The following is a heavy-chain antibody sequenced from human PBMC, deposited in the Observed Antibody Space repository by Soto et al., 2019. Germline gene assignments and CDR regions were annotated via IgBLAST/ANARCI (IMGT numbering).Heavy chain of an antibody. V-gene: IGHV1-18*01. CDR1: GYTFTSYG. CDR3: ARDGDIVVVVAATRTARNYYYGMDV. CDR2: ISAYNGNT. J-gene: IGHJ6*02. Sequence: GASVKVSCKASGYTFTSYGISWVRQAPGQGLEWMGWISAYNGNTNYAQKLQGRVTMTTDTSTSTAYMELRSLRSDDTAVYYCARDGDIVVVVAATRTARNYYYGMDVWGQGTTVTV. D-gene: IGHD2-15*01.